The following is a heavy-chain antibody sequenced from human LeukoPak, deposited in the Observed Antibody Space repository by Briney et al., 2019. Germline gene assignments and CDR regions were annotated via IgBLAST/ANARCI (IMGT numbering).Heavy chain of an antibody. D-gene: IGHD6-19*01. J-gene: IGHJ4*02. V-gene: IGHV4-34*01. Sequence: SETLSLTCTVSGGSITNYYWSWIRQPPEKGLEWIGEINHSGGTNYNPSLKSRVTISLNTSKMQFSLKLNSVTAADTAVYYCAGGYSSDWAGYDYWGQGTLVTVSS. CDR3: AGGYSSDWAGYDY. CDR2: INHSGGT. CDR1: GGSITNYY.